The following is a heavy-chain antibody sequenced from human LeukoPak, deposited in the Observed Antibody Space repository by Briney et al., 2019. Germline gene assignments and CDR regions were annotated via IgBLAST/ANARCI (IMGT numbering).Heavy chain of an antibody. CDR3: ARGLDGSFDY. D-gene: IGHD1-14*01. Sequence: QPGGSLRLSCAASGFTFSSYWMHWVRQAPGKGLVWVSRIYIDGSSTSYADSVKGRFTISRDNAKNTLYLQMNSLRDEDTAVYYCARGLDGSFDYWGLGTVVTVSS. V-gene: IGHV3-74*01. CDR1: GFTFSSYW. J-gene: IGHJ4*02. CDR2: IYIDGSST.